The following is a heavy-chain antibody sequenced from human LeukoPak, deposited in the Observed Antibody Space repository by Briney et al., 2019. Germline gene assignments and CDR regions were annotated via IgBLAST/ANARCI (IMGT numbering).Heavy chain of an antibody. CDR1: GFTFSSYA. Sequence: GGSLRLSCAASGFTFSSYAMSWVRQAPGKGLEWVSAISGSGGSTYYADSVKGRFTISRDNSKNTLYLQMNSLRAEDTAVYYCAKANVDTAMVKYYFDYWGQGTLVSVSS. J-gene: IGHJ4*02. D-gene: IGHD5-18*01. CDR2: ISGSGGST. V-gene: IGHV3-23*01. CDR3: AKANVDTAMVKYYFDY.